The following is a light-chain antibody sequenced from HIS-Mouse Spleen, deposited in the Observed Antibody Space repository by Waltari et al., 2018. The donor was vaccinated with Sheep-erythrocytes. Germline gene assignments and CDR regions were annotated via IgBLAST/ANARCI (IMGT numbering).Light chain of an antibody. Sequence: QSALTQPRPVSGSPGQSVTLSCTGTSSDVGGYNYVSWSQQHPGKAPKLLIYDVSKRPSGVPDRFSGSKSGNTASLTISGLQAEDEADYYCCSYAGSYTFWVFGGGTKLTVL. CDR3: CSYAGSYTFWV. CDR1: SSDVGGYNY. J-gene: IGLJ3*02. CDR2: DVS. V-gene: IGLV2-11*02.